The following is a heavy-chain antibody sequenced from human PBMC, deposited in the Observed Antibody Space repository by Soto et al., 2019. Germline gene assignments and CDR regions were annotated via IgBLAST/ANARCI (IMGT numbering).Heavy chain of an antibody. D-gene: IGHD3-10*01. CDR3: ARRFYGSTKNAGAFDI. J-gene: IGHJ3*02. V-gene: IGHV3-30-3*01. CDR1: GFSFSSYA. CDR2: ISYDGSNK. Sequence: QVQLVESGGGVVQPGRSLSLSCAASGFSFSSYAMHWVRQAPGKGLEWVAVISYDGSNKYYADSVKGRFTISRDNSKNSRDLQMNTLSAEDTAVSYCARRFYGSTKNAGAFDIWGQGTMVTVSS.